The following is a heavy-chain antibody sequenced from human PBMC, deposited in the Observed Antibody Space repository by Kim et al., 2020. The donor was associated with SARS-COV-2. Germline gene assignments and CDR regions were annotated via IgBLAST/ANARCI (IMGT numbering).Heavy chain of an antibody. J-gene: IGHJ4*02. CDR2: IYYSGST. V-gene: IGHV4-59*01. D-gene: IGHD5-18*01. CDR3: ARGGGYSYGPFDY. Sequence: SETLSLTCTVSGGSISSYYWSWIRQPPGKGLEWIGYIYYSGSTNYNPSLKSRVTISVDTSKNQFSLKLSSVTAADTAVYYCARGGGYSYGPFDYWGQGTLVTVSS. CDR1: GGSISSYY.